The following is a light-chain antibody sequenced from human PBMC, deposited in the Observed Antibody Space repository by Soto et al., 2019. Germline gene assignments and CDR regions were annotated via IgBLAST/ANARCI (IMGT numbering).Light chain of an antibody. V-gene: IGKV3-11*01. CDR2: ETS. Sequence: DIVMTQSPASLSLSAGERVTLSCRASQSVDTMVAWYQQQVGRTPRLLIYETSNRATGVPGRFSGSGSGTDFTLTISRLEPEDFAVYFCQVRTDWAPFKYTFGQGTKLEV. CDR3: QVRTDWAPFKYT. CDR1: QSVDTM. J-gene: IGKJ2*01.